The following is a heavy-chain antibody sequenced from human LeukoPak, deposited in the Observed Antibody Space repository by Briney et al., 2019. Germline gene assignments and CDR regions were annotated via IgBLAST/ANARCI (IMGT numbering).Heavy chain of an antibody. CDR1: GFSVNTNY. CDR2: ISGSGGST. V-gene: IGHV3-53*01. D-gene: IGHD6-19*01. J-gene: IGHJ4*02. Sequence: GGSLRLSCAASGFSVNTNYMTWVRQAPGKGLEWVSAISGSGGSTYYADSVKGRFTISRDNSKNTLYLQMNSLRAEDTAVYYCASSVYSSGRAPFDYWGQGTLVTVSS. CDR3: ASSVYSSGRAPFDY.